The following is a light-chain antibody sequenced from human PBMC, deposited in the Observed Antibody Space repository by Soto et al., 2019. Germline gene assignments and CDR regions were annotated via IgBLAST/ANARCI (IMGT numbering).Light chain of an antibody. V-gene: IGKV3-15*01. J-gene: IGKJ1*01. CDR2: GVS. CDR3: QQYYSTPRT. CDR1: QRVSSN. Sequence: EIVMTQSPATLSVSPGERATLSCRASQRVSSNLAWYQQKPGQAPRLLIYGVSTSTTGIPARFSGSGSGTEFTLTISSLQAEDVAVYYCQQYYSTPRTFGQGTKVDIK.